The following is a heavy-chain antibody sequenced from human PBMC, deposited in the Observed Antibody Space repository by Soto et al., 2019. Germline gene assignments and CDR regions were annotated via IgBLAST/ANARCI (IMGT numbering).Heavy chain of an antibody. D-gene: IGHD3-10*01. Sequence: QVLLVQSGAEVKMPGSSVTVSCTASGGTFSSYTISWVRQAPGQGPEWMGRFIPMVAMSDYARRFQGRVTITADTSTSTVYMQLHSLRSEDTAVYYCATNYGSGSTHFDHWGQGTLVTVSS. CDR2: FIPMVAMS. CDR3: ATNYGSGSTHFDH. J-gene: IGHJ4*02. CDR1: GGTFSSYT. V-gene: IGHV1-69*02.